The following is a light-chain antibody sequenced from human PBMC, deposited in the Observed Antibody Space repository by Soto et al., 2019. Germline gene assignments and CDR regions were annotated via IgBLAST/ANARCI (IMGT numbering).Light chain of an antibody. Sequence: DIQMTQSPSPRSASVGNRVPIPCRASQSILSWLDWYQHNPGKVPKLLIYDASILESGVPSSFSGRRSGTEFTLTISSLQHDDIATYYCQQFGTFGQGTKVDIK. CDR2: DAS. V-gene: IGKV1-5*01. CDR1: QSILSW. CDR3: QQFGT. J-gene: IGKJ1*01.